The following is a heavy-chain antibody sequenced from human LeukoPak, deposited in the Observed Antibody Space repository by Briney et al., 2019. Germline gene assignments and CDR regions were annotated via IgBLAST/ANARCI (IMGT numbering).Heavy chain of an antibody. Sequence: GGSLRLSCAASGFTFSSYAMSWVRQAPGKGLEWVSVVSTNGDVTFYADSVKGRFTISRDNSKNTLFLQMNSLRAEDTAVYYCAKLSLSGRSQSADYWGQGTLVTVSS. V-gene: IGHV3-23*01. CDR2: VSTNGDVT. CDR3: AKLSLSGRSQSADY. CDR1: GFTFSSYA. D-gene: IGHD3-10*01. J-gene: IGHJ4*02.